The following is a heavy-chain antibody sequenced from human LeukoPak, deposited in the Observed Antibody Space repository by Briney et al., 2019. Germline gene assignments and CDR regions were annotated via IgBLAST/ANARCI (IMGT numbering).Heavy chain of an antibody. J-gene: IGHJ6*03. CDR1: GGSFSGYY. CDR2: IYYSGST. CDR3: ARESSAYYYYMDV. Sequence: SETLSLTCAVYGGSFSGYYWSWIRQPPGKGLEWIGYIYYSGSTYYNPSLKSRVTISVDTSKNQFSLKLSSVTAADTAVYYCARESSAYYYYMDVWGKGTTVTVSS. V-gene: IGHV4-30-4*08.